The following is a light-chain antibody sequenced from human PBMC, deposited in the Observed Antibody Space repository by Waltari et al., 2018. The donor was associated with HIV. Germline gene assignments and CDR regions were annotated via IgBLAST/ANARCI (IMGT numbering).Light chain of an antibody. CDR1: QSVSSSN. CDR3: QQYGSSPLT. V-gene: IGKV3-20*01. CDR2: GAS. J-gene: IGKJ4*01. Sequence: EIVLTQSPGTLSFSPGERGTLSCRASQSVSSSNLAWYQQKPGQALRLLIYGASSRATGIPDRFSGSGSGTDFTLTISRLEPEDFAVYYCQQYGSSPLTFGGGTKVEIK.